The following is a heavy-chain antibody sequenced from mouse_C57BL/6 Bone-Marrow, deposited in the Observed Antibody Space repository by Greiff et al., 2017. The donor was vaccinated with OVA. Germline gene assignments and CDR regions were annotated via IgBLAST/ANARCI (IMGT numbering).Heavy chain of an antibody. CDR2: IWGGGST. D-gene: IGHD1-3*01. CDR3: AKHNSPYAMDY. V-gene: IGHV2-9*01. Sequence: VKLPESGPGLVAPSQSLSITCTVSGFSLTSYGVAWVRQPPGKGLAWLGVIWGGGSTNYNSALMSRLSISKDNSKSQVFLKMNSRQTDDTARYYDAKHNSPYAMDYWGQGTSVTVAS. J-gene: IGHJ4*01. CDR1: GFSLTSYG.